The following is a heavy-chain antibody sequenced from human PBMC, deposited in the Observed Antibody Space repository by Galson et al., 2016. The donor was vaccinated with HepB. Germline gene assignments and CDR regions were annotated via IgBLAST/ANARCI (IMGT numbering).Heavy chain of an antibody. J-gene: IGHJ5*02. CDR2: ISSGSSYI. V-gene: IGHV3-21*01. Sequence: SLRLSCAASGFTFSSYSMNWVRQAPGKGLEWVSSISSGSSYIYYADSVKCRFTISRDNAKNSLYLQMNSLRAEDTAMYYCARDRIIMLRGVTNWLDPWGQGTLVTVSS. CDR3: ARDRIIMLRGVTNWLDP. D-gene: IGHD3-10*01. CDR1: GFTFSSYS.